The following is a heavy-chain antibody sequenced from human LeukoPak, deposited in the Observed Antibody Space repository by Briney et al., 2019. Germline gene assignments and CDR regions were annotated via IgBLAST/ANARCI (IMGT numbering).Heavy chain of an antibody. CDR2: INSDGSST. CDR3: AKEGQHCSGGSCYFDY. D-gene: IGHD2-15*01. CDR1: GFTFSRYW. V-gene: IGHV3-74*01. Sequence: GGSLRLSWAASGFTFSRYWMYWVRQAPGKGLVWVSRINSDGSSTTYADSVKGRFTISRDNSKNTLYLQMNSLRAEDTAVYYCAKEGQHCSGGSCYFDYWGQGTLVTVSS. J-gene: IGHJ4*02.